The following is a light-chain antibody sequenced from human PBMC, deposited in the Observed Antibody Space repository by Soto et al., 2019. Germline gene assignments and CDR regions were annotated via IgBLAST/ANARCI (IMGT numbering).Light chain of an antibody. Sequence: EIMMTQSPATLSVSPGERATLSCRASQSVRSSLAWYQQKPGQAPRLLIYGASTRATGIPARFSGSGSGTEFTLTINSLQSEDFAVYYCQHYNNWWTFGQGTKVEIK. J-gene: IGKJ1*01. CDR1: QSVRSS. V-gene: IGKV3-15*01. CDR3: QHYNNWWT. CDR2: GAS.